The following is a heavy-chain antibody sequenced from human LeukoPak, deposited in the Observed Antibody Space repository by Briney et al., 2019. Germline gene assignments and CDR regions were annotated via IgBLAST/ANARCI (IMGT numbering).Heavy chain of an antibody. J-gene: IGHJ4*02. V-gene: IGHV4-59*08. CDR1: GGSISSFY. Sequence: SETLSLTCTVSGGSISSFYWSWIRQPPGKGLEWIGYISYSGNTNYNPSLKSRVTISVDTSKNQFSLKLSSVTAADTAVYYCARGGDYDSSGSSLDYWGQGTLVTVSS. D-gene: IGHD3-22*01. CDR2: ISYSGNT. CDR3: ARGGDYDSSGSSLDY.